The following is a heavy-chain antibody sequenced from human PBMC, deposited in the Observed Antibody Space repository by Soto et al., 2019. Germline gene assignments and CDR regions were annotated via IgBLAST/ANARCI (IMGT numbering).Heavy chain of an antibody. CDR2: IVVGSGNT. CDR1: GFTFTSSA. CDR3: AAEGRTPGYYYGMDV. J-gene: IGHJ6*02. Sequence: SVKVSCKASGFTFTSSAVQWVRQARGQRLEWIGWIVVGSGNTNYAQKFQERVTITRDMSTSTAYMELSSLRSEDTAVYYCAAEGRTPGYYYGMDVWGQGTTVTVSS. V-gene: IGHV1-58*01.